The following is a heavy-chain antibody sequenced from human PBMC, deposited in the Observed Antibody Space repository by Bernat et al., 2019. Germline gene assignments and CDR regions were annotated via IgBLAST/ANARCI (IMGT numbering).Heavy chain of an antibody. D-gene: IGHD5-12*01. CDR1: GGSISSSSYY. V-gene: IGHV4-39*07. J-gene: IGHJ4*02. CDR2: INHSGST. CDR3: ARGIVATKSLNDY. Sequence: QLQLQESGPGLVKPSETLSLTCTVSGGSISSSSYYWGWIRQPPGKGLEWIGEINHSGSTNYNPSLKSRVTISVDTSKNQFSLKLSSVTAADTAVYYCARGIVATKSLNDYWGQGTLVTVSS.